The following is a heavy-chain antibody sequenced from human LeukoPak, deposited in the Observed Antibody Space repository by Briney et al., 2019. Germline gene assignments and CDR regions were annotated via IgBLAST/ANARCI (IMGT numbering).Heavy chain of an antibody. V-gene: IGHV3-48*03. CDR2: VTASGSAI. CDR1: GFTLSSYE. CDR3: ARRLPYYGMDV. Sequence: GGSLRLSCAAFGFTLSSYEMTWVRQAPGKGLEWVGRVTASGSAIYNADSVKGRFTTSRDNAENSVYLQMHSLRAEDTAAYYCARRLPYYGMDVWGQGTTVTVSS. J-gene: IGHJ6*02.